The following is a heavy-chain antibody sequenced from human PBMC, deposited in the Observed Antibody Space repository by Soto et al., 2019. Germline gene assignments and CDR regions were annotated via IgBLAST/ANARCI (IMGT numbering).Heavy chain of an antibody. CDR2: ISAYNCNT. V-gene: IGHV1-18*01. Sequence: QVQLVQSGAEVKKPGASVKVSCKASGYTFTSYGISWVRQAPGQGLEWMGWISAYNCNTHYAQKLQGRVTMTTDTSTSTAYMALRSLRSDDTAVYYCARGVVGAPGLFDEAFQHWGQGTLVTVSS. D-gene: IGHD1-26*01. CDR3: ARGVVGAPGLFDEAFQH. CDR1: GYTFTSYG. J-gene: IGHJ1*01.